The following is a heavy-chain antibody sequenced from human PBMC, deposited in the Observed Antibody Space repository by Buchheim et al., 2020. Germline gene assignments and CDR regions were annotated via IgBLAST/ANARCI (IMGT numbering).Heavy chain of an antibody. Sequence: EVQLVESGGGLVKPGGSLRLSCAASGFTFSSYSMNWVRQAPGKGLEWVSSISSSSSYIYYADSVKGRFTISRDKAKNSLYLQMNSLRAEDTAVYYCARDSRPMVRGDAKTLWGQGTL. D-gene: IGHD3-10*01. J-gene: IGHJ4*02. V-gene: IGHV3-21*01. CDR2: ISSSSSYI. CDR1: GFTFSSYS. CDR3: ARDSRPMVRGDAKTL.